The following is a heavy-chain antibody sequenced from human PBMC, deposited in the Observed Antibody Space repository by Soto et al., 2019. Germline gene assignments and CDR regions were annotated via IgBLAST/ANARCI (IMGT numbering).Heavy chain of an antibody. J-gene: IGHJ6*02. Sequence: GGSLRLSCAASGFTFSNYGMHWVRQAPGKGLEWVAVIWYDGSNKYYADSVKGRFTISRDNSKNTLYLQMNSLRAEDTAVYYCARDRDVWSRDSYNILDVWGQGTTVTVSS. CDR1: GFTFSNYG. CDR3: ARDRDVWSRDSYNILDV. D-gene: IGHD1-1*01. V-gene: IGHV3-33*01. CDR2: IWYDGSNK.